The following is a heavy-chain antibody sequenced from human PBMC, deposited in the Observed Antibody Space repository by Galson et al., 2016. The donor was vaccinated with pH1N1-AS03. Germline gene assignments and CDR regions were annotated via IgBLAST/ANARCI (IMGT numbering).Heavy chain of an antibody. CDR1: AGSISTYY. D-gene: IGHD2-2*01. CDR2: IYFSGRT. J-gene: IGHJ4*02. V-gene: IGHV4-59*01. Sequence: ETLSLTCTVSAGSISTYYWTWIRQPLGRGLEWIGYIYFSGRTNCSPSLKSRANISLDRSRNQFSLNLNSVTAADTAVYYCARVRSEWLGVNSSWYGIDSWGQGTLVTVSS. CDR3: ARVRSEWLGVNSSWYGIDS.